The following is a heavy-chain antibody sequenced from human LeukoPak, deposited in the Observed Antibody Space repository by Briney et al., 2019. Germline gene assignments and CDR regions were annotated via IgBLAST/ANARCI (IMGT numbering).Heavy chain of an antibody. D-gene: IGHD1-26*01. J-gene: IGHJ3*02. CDR3: AKGPLELLGAFDI. V-gene: IGHV3-30*18. CDR1: GFTFSSYG. Sequence: GGSLRLSCAASGFTFSSYGMHWVRQAPGKGLEWVAVISYDGSNKYYADSVKGRSTISRDNSKNTLYLQMNSLRAEDTAVYYCAKGPLELLGAFDIWGQGTMVTVSS. CDR2: ISYDGSNK.